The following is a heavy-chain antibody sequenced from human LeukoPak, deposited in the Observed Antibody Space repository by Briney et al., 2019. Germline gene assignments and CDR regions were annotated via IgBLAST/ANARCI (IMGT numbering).Heavy chain of an antibody. CDR3: ARLFSTTVIDY. J-gene: IGHJ4*02. CDR1: GYTFTSYG. D-gene: IGHD4-17*01. CDR2: MNPNSGNT. Sequence: ASVKVSCKASGYTFTSYGISWVRQATGQGLEWMGWMNPNSGNTGYAQKFQGRVTMTRNTSISTAYMELSSLRSEDTAVYYCARLFSTTVIDYWGQGTLVTVSS. V-gene: IGHV1-8*02.